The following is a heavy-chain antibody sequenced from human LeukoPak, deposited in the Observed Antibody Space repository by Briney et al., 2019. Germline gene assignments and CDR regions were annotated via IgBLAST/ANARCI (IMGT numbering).Heavy chain of an antibody. V-gene: IGHV3-21*01. CDR2: ISSSSSYI. D-gene: IGHD5-18*01. CDR3: ARDYRGYSYGRDAFDI. CDR1: GFTFSSYS. J-gene: IGHJ3*02. Sequence: GSLRLSCAASGFTFSSYSMNWVRQAPGKGLEWVSSISSSSSYIYYADSVKGRFTISRDNAKNSLYLQMNSLRAEDTAVYYCARDYRGYSYGRDAFDIWGQGTMVTVSS.